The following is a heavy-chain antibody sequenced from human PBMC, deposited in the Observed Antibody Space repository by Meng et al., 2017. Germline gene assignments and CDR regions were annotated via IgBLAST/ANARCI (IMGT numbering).Heavy chain of an antibody. CDR1: GGTFNSYA. CDR2: IIPIFGTA. D-gene: IGHD1-7*01. CDR3: ARHLTGTTSRLVY. Sequence: SVKVSCKASGGTFNSYAISWVRQAPGQGLEWMGGIIPIFGTANYAQKFQGRVTITADESTSTAYMELSSLRSEDTAVYYCARHLTGTTSRLVYWGQGTLVTVSS. J-gene: IGHJ4*02. V-gene: IGHV1-69*13.